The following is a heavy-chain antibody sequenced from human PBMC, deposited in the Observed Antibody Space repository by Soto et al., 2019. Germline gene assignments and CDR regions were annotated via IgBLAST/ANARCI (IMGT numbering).Heavy chain of an antibody. D-gene: IGHD2-2*01. Sequence: KGLEWIGYIYYSGSTYYNPSLKSRVTISVDTSKNQLSLKLSSVTAADTAVYYCARESRLGLVPAAGFDYWGQGTLVTVSS. CDR2: IYYSGST. CDR3: ARESRLGLVPAAGFDY. J-gene: IGHJ4*02. V-gene: IGHV4-30-4*01.